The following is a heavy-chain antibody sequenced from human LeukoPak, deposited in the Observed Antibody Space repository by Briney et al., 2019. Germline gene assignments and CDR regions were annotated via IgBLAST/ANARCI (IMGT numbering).Heavy chain of an antibody. CDR1: GFTFSSYS. CDR3: ASPIVVVPAGTVSGAFDI. CDR2: ISSSSSTI. J-gene: IGHJ3*02. V-gene: IGHV3-48*01. D-gene: IGHD2-2*01. Sequence: GGSLRLSCAASGFTFSSYSMNWVRQAPGKGLEWVSYISSSSSTIYYADSVKGRFTISRDNAKNSLYLQMNSLRAEDTAVYYCASPIVVVPAGTVSGAFDIWGQGTMVTVSS.